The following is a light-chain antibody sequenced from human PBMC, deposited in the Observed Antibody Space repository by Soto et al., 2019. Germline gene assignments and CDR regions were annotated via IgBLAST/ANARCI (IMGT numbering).Light chain of an antibody. CDR1: QSVSSSY. J-gene: IGKJ1*01. CDR3: QQYGSSPT. Sequence: EIVLTQTPGTLSLSPGERSTLSCRASQSVSSSYLAWYQQKPGQAPRLLIYGASSRATGIPDRFSGSGSGTDFTLTISRLETEDFAVYSCQQYGSSPTFGQGTKVEIK. CDR2: GAS. V-gene: IGKV3-20*01.